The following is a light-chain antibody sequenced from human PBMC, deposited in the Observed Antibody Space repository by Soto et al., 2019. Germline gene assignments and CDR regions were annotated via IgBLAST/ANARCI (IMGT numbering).Light chain of an antibody. CDR3: QQRVNWPPT. Sequence: EIVFTQSPATLSLSPGERATLSCRAGQSISDYLAWYQQRPGQAPRLLIFDASNRATGVPVRFSGGGSVTDFTLIISSLEPEDFAVYYCQQRVNWPPTFGGGTKVAI. J-gene: IGKJ4*01. CDR2: DAS. CDR1: QSISDY. V-gene: IGKV3-11*01.